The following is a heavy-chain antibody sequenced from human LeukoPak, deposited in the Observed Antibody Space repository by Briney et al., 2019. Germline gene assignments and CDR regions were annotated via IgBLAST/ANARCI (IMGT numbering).Heavy chain of an antibody. D-gene: IGHD3-3*01. J-gene: IGHJ4*02. V-gene: IGHV3-74*01. Sequence: GGSLRLSCAASGFTFSSYWMHWVRQAPGKGLVWVSRINTDGSSTSYADSVKGRFTISRDNAKNTLYLQMNSLRAEDTAVYYCARGVYYDFWSGYYLDYWGQGTLVTVSS. CDR3: ARGVYYDFWSGYYLDY. CDR1: GFTFSSYW. CDR2: INTDGSST.